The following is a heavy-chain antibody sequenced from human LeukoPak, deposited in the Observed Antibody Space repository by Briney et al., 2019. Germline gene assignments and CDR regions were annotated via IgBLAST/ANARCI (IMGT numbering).Heavy chain of an antibody. D-gene: IGHD1-26*01. CDR2: ISYDGSNK. V-gene: IGHV3-30*04. CDR1: GFTFSSYA. CDR3: GRAGRGELRFIFFDY. Sequence: AGGSLRLSCAASGFTFSSYAMHWVRQAPGKGLEWVAVISYDGSNKYYADSVKGRFTISRDNSKNTLYLQMNSLRAEDTAVYYCGRAGRGELRFIFFDYWGRGTRVTVSS. J-gene: IGHJ4*02.